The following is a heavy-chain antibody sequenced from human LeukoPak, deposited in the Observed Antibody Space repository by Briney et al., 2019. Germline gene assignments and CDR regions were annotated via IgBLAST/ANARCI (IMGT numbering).Heavy chain of an antibody. V-gene: IGHV1-18*01. CDR1: GYTFTSYG. CDR2: ISTYNGNT. D-gene: IGHD3-22*01. CDR3: ARVHYYDSSGTFDY. Sequence: GASVKVSCKASGYTFTSYGISWMRQAPGQGLEWMGWISTYNGNTDYAQKLQGRVTITTDTSTSTAYMELRSLRSEDTAVYYCARVHYYDSSGTFDYWGQGTLVTVSS. J-gene: IGHJ4*02.